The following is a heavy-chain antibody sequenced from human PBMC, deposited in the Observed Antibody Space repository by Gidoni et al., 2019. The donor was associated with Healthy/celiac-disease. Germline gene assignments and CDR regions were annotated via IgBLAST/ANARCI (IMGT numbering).Heavy chain of an antibody. CDR3: ARGPGDSSSGDY. V-gene: IGHV1-8*01. Sequence: QVQLVQSGAEVTKPGASVKVSCKASGYTFTSDDINWVRQATGQGLEWMGWMNPNRGNTGDAKKFQGRVTMTRNTSISTAYMELSSLRSEDTAVYYCARGPGDSSSGDYWGQGTLVTVSS. CDR2: MNPNRGNT. D-gene: IGHD6-19*01. J-gene: IGHJ4*02. CDR1: GYTFTSDD.